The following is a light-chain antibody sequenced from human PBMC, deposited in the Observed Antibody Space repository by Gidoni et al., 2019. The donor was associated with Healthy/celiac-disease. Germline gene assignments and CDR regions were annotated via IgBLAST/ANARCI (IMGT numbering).Light chain of an antibody. V-gene: IGKV3-20*01. CDR3: QQYDSSPIT. CDR2: GAS. CDR1: QSVSRSF. Sequence: ETVLTLSPGTLSLSPGEGATLSCRASQSVSRSFLAWYHQKPGQAPRLLIYGASSRATGIPDRFSGSGSGTDFTLTISRLEPEDFAVYYCQQYDSSPITFGQGTRLEIK. J-gene: IGKJ5*01.